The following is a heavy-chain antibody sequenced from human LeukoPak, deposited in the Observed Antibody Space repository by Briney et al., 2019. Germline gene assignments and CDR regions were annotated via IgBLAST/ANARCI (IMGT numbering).Heavy chain of an antibody. J-gene: IGHJ4*02. V-gene: IGHV4-4*02. CDR1: GGSISSSNW. CDR3: ARGAYDSSSWYYFDY. CDR2: IYHSGTT. D-gene: IGHD6-13*01. Sequence: SETLSLTCAVSGGSISSSNWWSWVRQPPGKGLEWIGEIYHSGTTNYNPSLKSRVTISIGKSKNQLSLNLNSVTAADTAVYYCARGAYDSSSWYYFDYWGQGTLVTVS.